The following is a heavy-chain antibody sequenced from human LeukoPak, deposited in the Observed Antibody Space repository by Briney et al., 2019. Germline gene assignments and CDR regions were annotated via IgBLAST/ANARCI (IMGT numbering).Heavy chain of an antibody. CDR1: GGTFSSYA. D-gene: IGHD3-22*01. CDR3: ARDLIHDSSGYYDRFFDY. Sequence: SVKVSCKASGGTFSSYAISWVRQAPGQGLEWMGRIIPILGIANYAQKFQGRVTITAGKSTSTAYMELSSLRSEDTAVYYCARDLIHDSSGYYDRFFDYWGQGTLVTVSS. V-gene: IGHV1-69*04. J-gene: IGHJ4*02. CDR2: IIPILGIA.